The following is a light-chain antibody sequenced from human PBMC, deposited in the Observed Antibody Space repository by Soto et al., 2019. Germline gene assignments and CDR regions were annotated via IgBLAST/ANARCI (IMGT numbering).Light chain of an antibody. CDR3: QQRSNWPWT. CDR2: DAS. V-gene: IGKV3D-20*02. Sequence: EIILTQSPDTLSLSPGERATLSCRASQTVSSNYLAWCQQRPGQAPRLLIYDASNRATGIPARFSGSGSGTDFTLTISSLEPEDFAVYYCQQRSNWPWTFGQGTKVDI. CDR1: QTVSSNY. J-gene: IGKJ1*01.